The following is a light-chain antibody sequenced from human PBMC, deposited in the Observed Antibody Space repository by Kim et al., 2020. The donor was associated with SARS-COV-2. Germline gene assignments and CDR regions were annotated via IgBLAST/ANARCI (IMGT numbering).Light chain of an antibody. CDR2: AAS. CDR3: QQSYSTLPWT. J-gene: IGKJ1*01. Sequence: DIQMTQSPSSLSASVGDRVTITCRASQSISSYLNWYQQKPVKAPKLLIYAASSLQSGVPSRFSGSGSGTDFTLTISSLQPEDFATYDCQQSYSTLPWTFGQGTKVDIK. CDR1: QSISSY. V-gene: IGKV1-39*01.